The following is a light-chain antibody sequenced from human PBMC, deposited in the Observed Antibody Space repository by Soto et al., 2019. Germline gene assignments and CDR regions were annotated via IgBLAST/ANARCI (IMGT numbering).Light chain of an antibody. Sequence: EIVLTQSPGTLSLSPGERATLSCRASQSVSSSSLAWYQQKRGQAPRLLIYGASSRATGIPDRFSGGGSGTDFTLTISRXXXXDFAVYYCQVSGRSALYTFGQGTRLEI. V-gene: IGKV3-20*01. CDR2: GAS. CDR3: QVSGRSALYT. CDR1: QSVSSSS. J-gene: IGKJ2*01.